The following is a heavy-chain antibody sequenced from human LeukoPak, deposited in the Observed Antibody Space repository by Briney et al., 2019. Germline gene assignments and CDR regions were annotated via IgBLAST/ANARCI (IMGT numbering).Heavy chain of an antibody. J-gene: IGHJ3*02. V-gene: IGHV4-39*01. CDR1: GGSISSSSYY. CDR3: ARQLYAFDI. Sequence: PSETLSLTCTVSGGSISSSSYYWGWIRQPPGKGLEWIGSIYYSGSTYYNPSLKSRVTISVDTSKNQFSLKLSSVTAADTAVYHCARQLYAFDIWGQGTMVTVSS. CDR2: IYYSGST.